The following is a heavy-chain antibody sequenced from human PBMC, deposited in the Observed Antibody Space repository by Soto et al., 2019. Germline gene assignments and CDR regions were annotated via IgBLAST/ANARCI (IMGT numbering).Heavy chain of an antibody. CDR2: ISGSGGST. Sequence: GGSLRLSCAASGFTFSSYAMSWVRQVPGKGLEWVSAISGSGGSTYYADSVKGRFTISRDNSKNTLYLQMNSLRAEDTAVYYCAKAPLSSSWLFDYWGQGTLVTVSS. CDR3: AKAPLSSSWLFDY. J-gene: IGHJ4*02. V-gene: IGHV3-23*01. D-gene: IGHD6-13*01. CDR1: GFTFSSYA.